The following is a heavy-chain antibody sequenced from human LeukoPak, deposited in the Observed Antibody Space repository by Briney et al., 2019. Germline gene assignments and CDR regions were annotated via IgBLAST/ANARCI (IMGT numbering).Heavy chain of an antibody. CDR3: ARDDIVVVPAARAYYYYMDV. J-gene: IGHJ6*03. CDR2: INHSGST. Sequence: SETLSLTCAVYGGSFSGYYWSWIRQPPGKGLEWIGEINHSGSTNYNPSLKSRVTISVDTSKNQFSLKLSSVTAADTAVYYCARDDIVVVPAARAYYYYMDVWGKGTTVTVSS. D-gene: IGHD2-2*01. V-gene: IGHV4-34*01. CDR1: GGSFSGYY.